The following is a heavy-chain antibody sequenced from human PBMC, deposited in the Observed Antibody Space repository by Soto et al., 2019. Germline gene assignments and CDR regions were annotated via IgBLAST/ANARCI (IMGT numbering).Heavy chain of an antibody. J-gene: IGHJ6*02. D-gene: IGHD2-2*01. Sequence: WGSLRLSCAASGFTFSSYGINWVRQAPGKGLEWVSTISGSGDKTYYADSVKGRFTISRDNSKNTLSLQMNSLRAEDTAVYYCAKSGQSSWANMDVWGQGTTVTVS. V-gene: IGHV3-23*01. CDR2: ISGSGDKT. CDR3: AKSGQSSWANMDV. CDR1: GFTFSSYG.